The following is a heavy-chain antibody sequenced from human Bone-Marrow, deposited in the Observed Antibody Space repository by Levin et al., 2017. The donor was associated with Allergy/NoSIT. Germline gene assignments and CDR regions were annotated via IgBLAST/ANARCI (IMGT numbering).Heavy chain of an antibody. D-gene: IGHD2-15*01. CDR2: ISYDGSNK. CDR1: GFTFSSYA. V-gene: IGHV3-30-3*01. CDR3: ARDSSPTPGYCSGGSGYLYWYFDL. J-gene: IGHJ2*01. Sequence: GESLKISCAASGFTFSSYAMHWVRQAPGKGLEWVAVISYDGSNKYYADSVKGRFTISRDNSKNTLYLQMNSLRAEDTAVYYCARDSSPTPGYCSGGSGYLYWYFDLWGRGTLVTVSS.